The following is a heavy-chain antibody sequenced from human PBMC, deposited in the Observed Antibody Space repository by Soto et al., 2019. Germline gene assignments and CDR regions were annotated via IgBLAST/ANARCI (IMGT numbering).Heavy chain of an antibody. Sequence: PSDTLSLTCTVSGGSISSYYWNWIRQPPGKGLEWIGDIYYGGGTNYNPSLKSRVTLSVDTSKNQFSLKLSSVTAADTAVYYCATTWQLLSALGRIDYYSGMDVWGQGTTVTVSS. CDR2: IYYGGGT. D-gene: IGHD1-26*01. J-gene: IGHJ6*02. CDR1: GGSISSYY. CDR3: ATTWQLLSALGRIDYYSGMDV. V-gene: IGHV4-59*08.